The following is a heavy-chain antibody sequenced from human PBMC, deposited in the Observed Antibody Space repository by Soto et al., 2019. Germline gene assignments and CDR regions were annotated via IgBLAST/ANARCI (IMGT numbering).Heavy chain of an antibody. Sequence: QVQLQQWGAGLLKPSETLSLTCAVYGGSFSGYYWSWIRQPPGKGLEGIGEINHSGSTNYNPSLKSRVTISVDTSKNQFSLKLSSVTAADTAVYYCAREGPYAYYYDSGAFDIWGQGTMVTVSS. J-gene: IGHJ3*02. CDR1: GGSFSGYY. CDR2: INHSGST. D-gene: IGHD3-22*01. V-gene: IGHV4-34*01. CDR3: AREGPYAYYYDSGAFDI.